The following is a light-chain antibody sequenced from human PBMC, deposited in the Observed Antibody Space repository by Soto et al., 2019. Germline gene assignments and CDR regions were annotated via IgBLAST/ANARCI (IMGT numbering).Light chain of an antibody. CDR1: QSVINN. CDR2: YAS. V-gene: IGKV3-15*01. CDR3: QQYDYWPVT. Sequence: EIVMTQSPATLSVSPGERVTISCRASQSVINNLAWYQNNPGQAPRLLISYASTGATGLPARFSGSGSGKDFTLTINSLQSEDFAIYYCQQYDYWPVTFGGGTKVEIK. J-gene: IGKJ4*01.